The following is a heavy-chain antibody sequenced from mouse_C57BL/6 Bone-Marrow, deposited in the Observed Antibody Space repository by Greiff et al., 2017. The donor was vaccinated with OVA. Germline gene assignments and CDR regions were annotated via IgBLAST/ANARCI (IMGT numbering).Heavy chain of an antibody. CDR1: GFNIKDDY. D-gene: IGHD1-1*01. V-gene: IGHV14-4*01. Sequence: VQLQQSGAELVRPGASVKLSCTASGFNIKDDYMHWVKQRPEQGLEWIGWIDPENGDTEYPSKFQGKATITADTSSNTAYLQLSSLTSEDTAVYYCTRLLRYGYFDVWGTGTTVTVSS. J-gene: IGHJ1*03. CDR2: IDPENGDT. CDR3: TRLLRYGYFDV.